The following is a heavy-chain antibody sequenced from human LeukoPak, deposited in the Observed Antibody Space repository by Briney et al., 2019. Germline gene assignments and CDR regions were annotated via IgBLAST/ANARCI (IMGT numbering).Heavy chain of an antibody. D-gene: IGHD3-22*01. Sequence: GRSLRLSCAASGFTFSSYGMRWVRQAPGKGLEWVAVIWYDGSNKYYADSVKGRFTISRDNSKNTLYLQMNSLRAEDTAVYYCARDRMYYYDLDAFDIWGQGTMVTVSS. CDR2: IWYDGSNK. CDR1: GFTFSSYG. CDR3: ARDRMYYYDLDAFDI. J-gene: IGHJ3*02. V-gene: IGHV3-33*01.